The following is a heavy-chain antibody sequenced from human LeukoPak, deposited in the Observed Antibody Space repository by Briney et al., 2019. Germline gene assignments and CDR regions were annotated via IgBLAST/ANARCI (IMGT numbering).Heavy chain of an antibody. CDR3: ARLSPSIDYYGSGSYYSLPYYYYYGMDV. CDR2: INSDGSST. J-gene: IGHJ6*02. Sequence: PGGSLRLSCAASGFTFSSYWMHWVRQAPGKGLVWASRINSDGSSTNYADSVKGRFTISRDNAKNTLYLQMTSLRAEDTAVYYCARLSPSIDYYGSGSYYSLPYYYYYGMDVWGQGTTVTVSS. CDR1: GFTFSSYW. D-gene: IGHD3-10*01. V-gene: IGHV3-74*01.